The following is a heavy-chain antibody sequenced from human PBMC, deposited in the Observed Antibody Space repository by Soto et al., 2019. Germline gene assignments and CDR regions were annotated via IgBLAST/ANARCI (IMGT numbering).Heavy chain of an antibody. J-gene: IGHJ4*02. D-gene: IGHD3-3*01. CDR2: IIPIFGTA. CDR1: GGTFSSYA. CDR3: VKVAKSGVVIEYFDS. V-gene: IGHV1-69*13. Sequence: GASVKVSCKASGGTFSSYAISWVRQAPGQGPEWMGGIIPIFGTANYAQKFQGRVTITADESTSTAYMELSSLRSDDTAVYYCVKVAKSGVVIEYFDSWGQGSLVTVSS.